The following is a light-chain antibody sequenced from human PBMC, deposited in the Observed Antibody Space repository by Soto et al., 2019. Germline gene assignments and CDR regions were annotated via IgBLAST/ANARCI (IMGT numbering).Light chain of an antibody. CDR3: QQRSNWHPT. V-gene: IGKV3D-20*02. J-gene: IGKJ4*01. CDR2: GAS. CDR1: QSVSSNF. Sequence: EIVLAQSPGTLSLSPGERATLSCRASQSVSSNFLAWYQQKPGQAPWLLIWGASNRATGIPARFSGSGSGTDLTLTISSLEPEDFAVYYSQQRSNWHPTFGGGTKVDIK.